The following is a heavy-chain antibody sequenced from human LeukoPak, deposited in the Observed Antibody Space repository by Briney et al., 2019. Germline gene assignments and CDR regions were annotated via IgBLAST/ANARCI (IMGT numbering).Heavy chain of an antibody. Sequence: GGSLRLSCAASGFTFSSYWMSWVRQASGKGLEWVANIKQDGSEKYYVDSVKGRFTISRDNAKKSLYLQINSLRAEDTAVYYCATKSGNYYNYWGQGSLVTVSS. V-gene: IGHV3-7*03. CDR3: ATKSGNYYNY. CDR1: GFTFSSYW. D-gene: IGHD1-26*01. CDR2: IKQDGSEK. J-gene: IGHJ4*02.